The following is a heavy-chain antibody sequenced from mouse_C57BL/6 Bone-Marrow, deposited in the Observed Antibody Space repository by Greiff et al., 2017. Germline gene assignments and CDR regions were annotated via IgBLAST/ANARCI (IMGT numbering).Heavy chain of an antibody. CDR2: IDPSDSYT. CDR3: ARQLRRDYCDY. Sequence: QVQLQQPGAELVRPGTSVKLSCKASGYTFTSYWMHWVKQRPGQGLEWIGVIDPSDSYTNYNQKFKGKATLTVDTSSSTAYMQLSSLTSEDSAVYYCARQLRRDYCDYWGQGTTLTVSS. CDR1: GYTFTSYW. J-gene: IGHJ2*01. V-gene: IGHV1-59*01. D-gene: IGHD1-1*01.